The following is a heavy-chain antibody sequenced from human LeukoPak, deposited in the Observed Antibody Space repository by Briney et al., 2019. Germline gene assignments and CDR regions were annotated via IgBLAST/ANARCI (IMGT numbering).Heavy chain of an antibody. Sequence: PSETLSLTCTVSGGSLSSTSSYWGWIRQPPGKGLEWIGSIYYSGSTYYNPSLKSRVTISVDTSKNQFSLKLSSVTAADTAVYYCAYGGSSGWYGGDYWGQGTLVTVSS. CDR2: IYYSGST. J-gene: IGHJ4*02. V-gene: IGHV4-39*07. D-gene: IGHD6-19*01. CDR3: AYGGSSGWYGGDY. CDR1: GGSLSSTSSY.